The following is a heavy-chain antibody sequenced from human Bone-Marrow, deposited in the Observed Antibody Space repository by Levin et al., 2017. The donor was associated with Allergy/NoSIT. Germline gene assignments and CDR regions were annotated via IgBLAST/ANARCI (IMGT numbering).Heavy chain of an antibody. J-gene: IGHJ3*02. CDR1: GFSFSDST. D-gene: IGHD3-22*01. V-gene: IGHV3-49*03. CDR3: TRATYYYDSSGPFEI. CDR2: IRTRTYGGTA. Sequence: GGSLRLSCTTSGFSFSDSTMTWFRRAPGKGLEFVAFIRTRTYGGTAEYAASVRGRFTISRDDSKGNAYLQMNRLQTEDTAVYYCTRATYYYDSSGPFEIWGQGRMVTVSS.